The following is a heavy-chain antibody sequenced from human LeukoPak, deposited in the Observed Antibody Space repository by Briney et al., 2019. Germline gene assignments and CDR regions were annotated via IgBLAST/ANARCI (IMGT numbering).Heavy chain of an antibody. Sequence: GGSLRLSCATSGFTVSSYWMHWVRQAPGKGLVGLSRVNIDGSSVAYADSVKGRFTISRDNAKDSLYLQMNSLRAEDTAVYYCASGVQGTSWIVNWGPGTLVSVSS. CDR2: VNIDGSSV. CDR3: ASGVQGTSWIVN. V-gene: IGHV3-74*01. D-gene: IGHD2-15*01. J-gene: IGHJ4*01. CDR1: GFTVSSYW.